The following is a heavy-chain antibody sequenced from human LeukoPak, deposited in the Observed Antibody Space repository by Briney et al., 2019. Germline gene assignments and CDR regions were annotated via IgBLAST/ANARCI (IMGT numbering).Heavy chain of an antibody. J-gene: IGHJ6*03. Sequence: SETLSLTCTVSGGSIDSSSYYWGWIRQPPGKGLEWIGTIHYNGNTYYNPSLKSRVTISVDTYKNQCSLKLSSLTAADTAVYYCARAVGSTTRYYYMDVWGKGTTVTVSS. D-gene: IGHD1-7*01. CDR2: IHYNGNT. V-gene: IGHV4-39*01. CDR1: GGSIDSSSYY. CDR3: ARAVGSTTRYYYMDV.